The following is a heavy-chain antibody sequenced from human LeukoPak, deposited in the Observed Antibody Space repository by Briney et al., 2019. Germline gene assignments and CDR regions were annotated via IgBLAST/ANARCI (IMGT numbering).Heavy chain of an antibody. V-gene: IGHV4-59*01. CDR3: ARDLHPILRYFDWLDYYYYYYMDV. Sequence: SETLSLTCTVSGGSISSYYWSWIRQPPGKGLEWIGYIYYSGSTNYNPSLKSRVTISVDTSKNQFSLKLSSVTAADTAVYYCARDLHPILRYFDWLDYYYYYYMDVWGKGTTVTISS. CDR1: GGSISSYY. J-gene: IGHJ6*03. D-gene: IGHD3-9*01. CDR2: IYYSGST.